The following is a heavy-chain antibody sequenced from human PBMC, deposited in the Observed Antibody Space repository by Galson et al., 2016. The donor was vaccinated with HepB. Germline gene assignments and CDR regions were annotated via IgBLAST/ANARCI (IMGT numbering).Heavy chain of an antibody. V-gene: IGHV6-1*01. D-gene: IGHD3-10*01. Sequence: CAISGDSVSSQSATWNWIRQSPSRGLEWLGRTYYRSQWYNDYALSVKSRITINPDTSMNQSSLQLNSVTPEDTAVYYCARGSGTPARYYFYGMDVWGQGTTVTVSS. CDR2: TYYRSQWYN. J-gene: IGHJ6*02. CDR1: GDSVSSQSAT. CDR3: ARGSGTPARYYFYGMDV.